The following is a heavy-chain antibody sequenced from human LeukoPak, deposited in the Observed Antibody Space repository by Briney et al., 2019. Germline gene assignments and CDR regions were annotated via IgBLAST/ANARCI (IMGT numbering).Heavy chain of an antibody. Sequence: ASVKVSRKASGYTFTSYGISWVRQAPGQGLEWRGWISADNGNTEYAQKLQGRVTVTTDTSTSTAYMELRSMRSDDTAIYYCARDSRTGLNAFDIWGQGTMVTVSS. D-gene: IGHD1-1*01. V-gene: IGHV1-18*01. CDR2: ISADNGNT. J-gene: IGHJ3*02. CDR1: GYTFTSYG. CDR3: ARDSRTGLNAFDI.